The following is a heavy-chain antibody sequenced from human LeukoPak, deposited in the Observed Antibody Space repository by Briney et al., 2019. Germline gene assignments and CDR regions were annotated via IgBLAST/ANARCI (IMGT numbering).Heavy chain of an antibody. V-gene: IGHV4-39*01. J-gene: IGHJ4*02. CDR1: GGSISSSSYY. CDR2: ICYSGST. D-gene: IGHD2-15*01. CDR3: ARQDVVVVAATPDVFGY. Sequence: PSETLSLTCTVSGGSISSSSYYWGWIRQPPGKGLEWIGSICYSGSTYYNPSLKSRVTISVDTSKNQFSLKLSSVTAADTAVYYCARQDVVVVAATPDVFGYWGQGTLVTVSS.